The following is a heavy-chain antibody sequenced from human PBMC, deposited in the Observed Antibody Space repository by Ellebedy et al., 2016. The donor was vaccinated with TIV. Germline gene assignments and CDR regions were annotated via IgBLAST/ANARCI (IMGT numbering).Heavy chain of an antibody. CDR1: GLAFGTFS. CDR3: ARASFYDVDLSGWYFDL. Sequence: GESLKISCAASGLAFGTFSMSWVRQAPGKGPEWIARINGNGDRADYADPVKGRFTISRDNYKHTLSLQMNSLRTEDTSVYYCARASFYDVDLSGWYFDLWGRGTLVTVSS. V-gene: IGHV3-23*01. D-gene: IGHD3-10*02. J-gene: IGHJ2*01. CDR2: INGNGDRA.